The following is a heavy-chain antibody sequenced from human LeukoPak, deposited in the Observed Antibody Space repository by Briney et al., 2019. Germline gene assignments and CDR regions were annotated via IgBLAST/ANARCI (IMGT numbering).Heavy chain of an antibody. CDR2: IKQDGSEK. V-gene: IGHV3-7*01. CDR3: ARGLIYCSGGSCYFDY. J-gene: IGHJ4*02. CDR1: GFTFSNSA. D-gene: IGHD2-15*01. Sequence: GGSLRLSCAASGFTFSNSAMSWVRQAPGKGLEWVANIKQDGSEKYYVDAVKGRFTISRDNAKNSLYLQMNSLRAEDTAVYYCARGLIYCSGGSCYFDYWGQGTLVTVSS.